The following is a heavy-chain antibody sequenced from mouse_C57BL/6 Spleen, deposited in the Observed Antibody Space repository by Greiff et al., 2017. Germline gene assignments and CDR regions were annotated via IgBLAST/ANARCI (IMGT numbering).Heavy chain of an antibody. D-gene: IGHD2-4*01. Sequence: EVKLVESGPGLAKPSQTLSLTCSVTGYSITSDYWNWIRKFPGNKLEYMGYISYSGSTYYNPSLKSRISITRDTSKNQYYLQLNSVTTEYTATYYCARYRYYDYDTYYAMDYWGQGTSVTVSS. CDR3: ARYRYYDYDTYYAMDY. V-gene: IGHV3-8*01. CDR2: ISYSGST. CDR1: GYSITSDY. J-gene: IGHJ4*01.